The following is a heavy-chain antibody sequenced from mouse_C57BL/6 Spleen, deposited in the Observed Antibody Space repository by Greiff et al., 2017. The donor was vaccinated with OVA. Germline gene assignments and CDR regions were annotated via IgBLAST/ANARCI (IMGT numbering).Heavy chain of an antibody. CDR1: GYTFTSYW. J-gene: IGHJ4*01. D-gene: IGHD2-3*01. CDR2: IDPSDSYT. V-gene: IGHV1-50*01. CDR3: ARLDGYFAMDY. Sequence: QVQLQQPGAELVKPGASVKLSCKASGYTFTSYWMQWVKPRPGQGLEWIGEIDPSDSYTNYNQKFKGKATLTVDTSSSTAYMQLSSLTSEDSAVYYCARLDGYFAMDYWGQGTSVTVSS.